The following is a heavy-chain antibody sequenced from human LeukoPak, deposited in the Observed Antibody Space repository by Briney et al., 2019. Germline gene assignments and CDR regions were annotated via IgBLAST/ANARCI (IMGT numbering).Heavy chain of an antibody. V-gene: IGHV1-69*05. D-gene: IGHD2-2*01. CDR2: IIPIFGTA. CDR1: GGTFSSYT. J-gene: IGHJ4*02. CDR3: ATETYCSSTSCYPY. Sequence: GASVKVSCKASGGTFSSYTISWVRQAPGQGLEWMGGIIPIFGTANYAQKLQGRVTMTTDTSTSTAYMELSRLRSDDTTVYYCATETYCSSTSCYPYWGQGTLVTVSS.